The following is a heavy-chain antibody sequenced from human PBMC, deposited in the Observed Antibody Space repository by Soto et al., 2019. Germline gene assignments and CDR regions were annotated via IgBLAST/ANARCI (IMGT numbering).Heavy chain of an antibody. Sequence: SETLSLTCTVSGGSISSYYWSWIRQPPGKGLEWIGYIYYSGSTNYNPSLKSRVTISVDTSKNQFSLKLSSVTAADTAVYYCARQSGYYDILTGYYKGPVDVWGQGTTVT. CDR3: ARQSGYYDILTGYYKGPVDV. J-gene: IGHJ6*02. CDR1: GGSISSYY. V-gene: IGHV4-59*08. CDR2: IYYSGST. D-gene: IGHD3-9*01.